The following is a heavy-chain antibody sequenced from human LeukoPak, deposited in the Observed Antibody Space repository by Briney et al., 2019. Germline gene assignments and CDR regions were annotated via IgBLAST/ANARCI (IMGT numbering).Heavy chain of an antibody. CDR2: ISYSGST. CDR3: ARGITSGASLAFDF. D-gene: IGHD3-16*01. J-gene: IGHJ4*02. V-gene: IGHV4-59*01. Sequence: SETLSLTCTVSGGSISSDYWSWIRQPPGKGLEWLGYISYSGSTKYHPSLKNRVTISVDTSKNQFSLKLSSVTAADTVVYYCARGITSGASLAFDFWGQGTLVTVSS. CDR1: GGSISSDY.